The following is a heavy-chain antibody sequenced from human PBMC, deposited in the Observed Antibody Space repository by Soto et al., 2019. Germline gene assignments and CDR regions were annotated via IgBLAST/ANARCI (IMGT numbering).Heavy chain of an antibody. CDR3: ARLHGGNRLFDY. D-gene: IGHD2-15*01. J-gene: IGHJ4*02. CDR2: IYYSGNT. V-gene: IGHV4-31*03. Sequence: QVQLQASGPGLVKPSQTLSLTCTVSGGSLISSAGYHWSWIRQHSCKGLEWIGYIYYSGNTYYNPSLKRRVTLSVDTSNNPFSRKLISVTAADPACYYCARLHGGNRLFDYLGQGTLVTVSP. CDR1: GGSLISSAGYH.